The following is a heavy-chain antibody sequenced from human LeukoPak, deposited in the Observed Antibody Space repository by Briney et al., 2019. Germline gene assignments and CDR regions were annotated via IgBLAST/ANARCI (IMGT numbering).Heavy chain of an antibody. CDR2: IWYDGSNK. CDR3: ARAPATVSPYDAFDI. CDR1: GFTFSSYG. J-gene: IGHJ3*02. V-gene: IGHV3-33*08. D-gene: IGHD4-17*01. Sequence: PGGSLRLSCVASGFTFSSYGMHWVRQAPGKGLEWVAVIWYDGSNKYYADSVKGRFTISRDNSKNTLYLQMNSLRAEDTAVYYCARAPATVSPYDAFDIWGQGTMVTVSS.